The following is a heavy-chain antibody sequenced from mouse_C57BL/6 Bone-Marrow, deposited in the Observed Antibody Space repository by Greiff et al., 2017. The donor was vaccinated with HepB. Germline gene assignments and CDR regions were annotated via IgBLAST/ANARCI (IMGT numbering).Heavy chain of an antibody. V-gene: IGHV1-82*01. CDR3: ARSGDFAY. J-gene: IGHJ3*01. CDR1: GYAFSSSW. CDR2: IYPGDGDT. D-gene: IGHD3-1*01. Sequence: QVQLQQSGPELVKPGASVKISCKASGYAFSSSWMNWVKQRPGKGLEWIGRIYPGDGDTNYNGKFKGKATLTADKSSSTAYMQLSSLTSEDSAVYFCARSGDFAYWGQGTLVTVSA.